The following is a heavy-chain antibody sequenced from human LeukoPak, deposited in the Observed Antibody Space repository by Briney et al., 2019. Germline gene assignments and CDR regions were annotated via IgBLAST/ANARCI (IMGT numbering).Heavy chain of an antibody. Sequence: ASVKVSCKSSGYTFTSYYMHWVRQAPGQGLEWMGWINPNSGGTNYAQKFQGRVTMTRDTSISTAYMELSRLRSDDTAVYYCARDSGGSSDYYMDVWGKGTTVTISS. V-gene: IGHV1-2*02. CDR2: INPNSGGT. CDR1: GYTFTSYY. D-gene: IGHD6-25*01. J-gene: IGHJ6*03. CDR3: ARDSGGSSDYYMDV.